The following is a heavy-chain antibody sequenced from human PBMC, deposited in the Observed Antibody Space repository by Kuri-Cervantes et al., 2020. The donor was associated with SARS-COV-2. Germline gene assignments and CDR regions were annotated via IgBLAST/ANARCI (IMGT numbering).Heavy chain of an antibody. D-gene: IGHD3-3*01. CDR1: GGSISSSSYY. V-gene: IGHV4-61*05. CDR2: IYYSGSN. J-gene: IGHJ4*02. CDR3: ARVKTIFGVAPFDY. Sequence: SETLSLTCTVSGGSISSSSYYWSWIRQPPGKGLEWTGYIYYSGSNNYNPALKSRVTISVDTSKNQFSLKLSSVTAADTAVYYCARVKTIFGVAPFDYWGQGTLVTVSS.